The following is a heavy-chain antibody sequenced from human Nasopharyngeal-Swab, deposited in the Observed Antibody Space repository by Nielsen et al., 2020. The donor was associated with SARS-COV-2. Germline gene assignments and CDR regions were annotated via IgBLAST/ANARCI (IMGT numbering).Heavy chain of an antibody. Sequence: GESLKISCTASGLYRYWMHWVRQAPGRGLEWVARINEDGRTINYADSVKGRFTISRDDARDTLFLQMNSLRVEDTAVYYCARDCYGPDDLWGQGTLVTVSS. V-gene: IGHV3-74*01. D-gene: IGHD2-15*01. J-gene: IGHJ5*02. CDR1: GLYRYW. CDR2: INEDGRTI. CDR3: ARDCYGPDDL.